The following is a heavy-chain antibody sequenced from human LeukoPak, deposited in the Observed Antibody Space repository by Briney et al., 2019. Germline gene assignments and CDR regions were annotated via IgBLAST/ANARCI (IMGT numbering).Heavy chain of an antibody. V-gene: IGHV1-8*01. CDR1: GYTFTSYD. CDR2: MNPNSGNT. J-gene: IGHJ4*02. Sequence: ASVKVSCKASGYTFTSYDINWVRQATGQGLEWMGWMNPNSGNTGYAQKFQGRVTMTRNTSISTAYMELSSLRSEDTAVYYCARGQNLWLGELLALMWGQGTLVTVSS. CDR3: ARGQNLWLGELLALM. D-gene: IGHD3-10*01.